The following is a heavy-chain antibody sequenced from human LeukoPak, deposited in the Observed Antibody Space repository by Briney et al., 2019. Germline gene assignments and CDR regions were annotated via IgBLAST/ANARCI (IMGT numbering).Heavy chain of an antibody. D-gene: IGHD2-2*01. CDR3: ARDRPRYCSSTSCYDYYCYGMDV. V-gene: IGHV3-7*03. CDR1: GFTFSSYW. CDR2: IKQDGSEK. Sequence: GGSLRLYCAASGFTFSSYWMSWLRQAPGKGLEWVANIKQDGSEKYYVGSVKGRFTISRDNAKNSLYLQMNGLRAEDTAVYYCARDRPRYCSSTSCYDYYCYGMDVWGQGTTVTVSS. J-gene: IGHJ6*02.